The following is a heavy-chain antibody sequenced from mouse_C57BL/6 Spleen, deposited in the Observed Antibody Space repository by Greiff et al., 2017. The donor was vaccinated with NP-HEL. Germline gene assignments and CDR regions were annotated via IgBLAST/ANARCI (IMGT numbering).Heavy chain of an antibody. CDR1: GYTFTDYY. CDR2: INPYNGGT. Sequence: EVQLQQSGPVLVKPGASVKMSCKASGYTFTDYYMNWVKQSHGKSLEWIGVINPYNGGTSYNQKFQGKATLTVDKSSSTAYMELNSLTSEDSAVYYGAREYERTVAYWGQGTLVTVSA. V-gene: IGHV1-19*01. J-gene: IGHJ3*01. CDR3: AREYERTVAY. D-gene: IGHD2-14*01.